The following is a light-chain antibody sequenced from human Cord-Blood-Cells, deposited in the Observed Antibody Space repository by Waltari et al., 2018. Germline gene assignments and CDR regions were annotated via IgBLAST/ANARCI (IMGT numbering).Light chain of an antibody. CDR2: WAS. J-gene: IGKJ3*01. V-gene: IGKV4-1*01. CDR1: PSVLYSSNNKNY. Sequence: DIVMTQSPDPLAVSLDARATINCQPSPSVLYSSNNKNYLAWYQQKPGQPPKLLIYWASTRESGVPDRFSGSGSGTDFTLTISSLQAEDVAVYYCQQYYSTPFTFGPGTKVDIK. CDR3: QQYYSTPFT.